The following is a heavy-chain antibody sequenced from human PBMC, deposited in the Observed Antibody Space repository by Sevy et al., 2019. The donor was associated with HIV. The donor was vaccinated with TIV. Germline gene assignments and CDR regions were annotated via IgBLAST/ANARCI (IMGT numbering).Heavy chain of an antibody. D-gene: IGHD6-19*01. CDR1: GGSFSGYY. CDR2: INHSGST. V-gene: IGHV4-34*01. CDR3: ARGPLAVAVIPYYYYGMDV. J-gene: IGHJ6*02. Sequence: SETLSLTCAVYGGSFSGYYWSWIRQPPGKGLEWIGEINHSGSTNYNPSLKSRVTISVDTSKNQFSLKLSSVTAADTAVYYCARGPLAVAVIPYYYYGMDVWGQGTTVTVSS.